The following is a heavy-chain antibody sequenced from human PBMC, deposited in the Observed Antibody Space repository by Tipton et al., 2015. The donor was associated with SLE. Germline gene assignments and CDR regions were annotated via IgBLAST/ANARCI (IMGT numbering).Heavy chain of an antibody. V-gene: IGHV4-59*01. CDR2: IYYRGSS. J-gene: IGHJ4*02. D-gene: IGHD5-18*01. CDR3: ARGRRDTRFYYSDY. Sequence: TLSLTCTVSGGSISSSYWSWIRQPPGKGLEWIGFIYYRGSSNYNPSLKRRVTISVDTSKNQFSLKLSSVTAADTAVYYCARGRRDTRFYYSDYWGQGTLVTVSS. CDR1: GGSISSSY.